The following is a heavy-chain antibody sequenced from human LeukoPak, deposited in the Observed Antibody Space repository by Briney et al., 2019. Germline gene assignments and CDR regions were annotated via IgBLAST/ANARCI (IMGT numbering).Heavy chain of an antibody. Sequence: GGSLRLSCAASGFTFSGSAMRWVRQASGKGLEWVGRIRSKANSYATAYAASVKGRFTISRDDSKNTAYLQMNSLKTEDTAVYYCTRHSPHYGGYGYWGQGTLVTVSS. D-gene: IGHD5-12*01. CDR1: GFTFSGSA. CDR3: TRHSPHYGGYGY. V-gene: IGHV3-73*01. CDR2: IRSKANSYAT. J-gene: IGHJ4*02.